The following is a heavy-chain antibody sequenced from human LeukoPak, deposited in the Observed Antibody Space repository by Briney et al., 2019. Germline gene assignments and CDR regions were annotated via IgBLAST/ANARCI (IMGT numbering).Heavy chain of an antibody. CDR2: INSDGSST. CDR1: GFTFSSYW. D-gene: IGHD2-2*02. Sequence: GGSLRLSCAASGFTFSSYWMHWVRQAPGKGLVWVSRINSDGSSTGYADSVKGRFTISRDNAKNTLYLQMNSLRAEDTAVYYCARAFCSSTSCYSGDRYFDYWGQGTLVTVSS. CDR3: ARAFCSSTSCYSGDRYFDY. J-gene: IGHJ4*02. V-gene: IGHV3-74*01.